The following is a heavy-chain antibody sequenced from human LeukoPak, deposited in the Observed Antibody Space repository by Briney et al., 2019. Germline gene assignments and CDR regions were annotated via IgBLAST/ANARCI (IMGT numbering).Heavy chain of an antibody. D-gene: IGHD3-9*01. Sequence: ASVKVSCKASGYTFTSYAMHWVRQAPGQRLEWMGWINAGNGNTKYSQKFQGRVTITRDTSASTAYMELSSLRSDDTAVYYCARVSILTGYPNWFDPWGQGTLVTVSS. CDR1: GYTFTSYA. V-gene: IGHV1-3*01. CDR3: ARVSILTGYPNWFDP. CDR2: INAGNGNT. J-gene: IGHJ5*02.